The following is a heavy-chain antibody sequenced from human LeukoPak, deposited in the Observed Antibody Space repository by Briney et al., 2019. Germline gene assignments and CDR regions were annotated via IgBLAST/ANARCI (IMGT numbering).Heavy chain of an antibody. J-gene: IGHJ4*02. CDR3: ARLYYYNRSCYGAIKY. D-gene: IGHD3-22*01. CDR2: IKEDGSEI. CDR1: GFIFNSFW. V-gene: IGHV3-7*01. Sequence: PPGGSLRLSCAASGFIFNSFWMSWVRQAPGKGLDWVANIKEDGSEIYYVDSVKGRFTISRDNDKNSLYLQMNSVRAEDTDRYYCARLYYYNRSCYGAIKYWGQGTLVTVSS.